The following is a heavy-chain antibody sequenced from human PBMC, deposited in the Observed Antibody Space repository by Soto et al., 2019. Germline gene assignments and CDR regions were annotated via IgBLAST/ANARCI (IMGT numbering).Heavy chain of an antibody. Sequence: QVQLQQWGAGLLKPSETLSLTCAVYGGSFSGYYWSWIRQPPGKGLEWIGEINHSGSTNYNPSLKSRVTISVDTSKNQFSLKLRSVAAADTAVYYCARIYCGGDCYSVVWGYYFDYWGQGTLVTVSS. CDR2: INHSGST. CDR1: GGSFSGYY. D-gene: IGHD2-21*02. CDR3: ARIYCGGDCYSVVWGYYFDY. V-gene: IGHV4-34*01. J-gene: IGHJ4*02.